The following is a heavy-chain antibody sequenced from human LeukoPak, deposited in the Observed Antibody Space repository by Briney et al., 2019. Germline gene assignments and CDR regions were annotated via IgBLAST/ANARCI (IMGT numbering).Heavy chain of an antibody. CDR2: IYYGRAT. CDR3: ARHRGTGYLDTFDI. V-gene: IGHV4-59*08. D-gene: IGHD2-8*02. J-gene: IGHJ3*02. CDR1: ADSITAYY. Sequence: SETLSLTCTVSADSITAYYWTWIRQPPGKGLEWIGYIYYGRATNYNPSLKSRVTISVDTSKNQFSLNLNSVTAADTALYYCARHRGTGYLDTFDIWGQGTMVTVSS.